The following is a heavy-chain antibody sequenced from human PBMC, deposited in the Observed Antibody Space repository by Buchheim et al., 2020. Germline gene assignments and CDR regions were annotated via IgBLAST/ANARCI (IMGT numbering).Heavy chain of an antibody. D-gene: IGHD2-2*03. J-gene: IGHJ6*02. CDR3: ARTSGYWPYYYYGMDV. CDR1: GGSFSGYY. V-gene: IGHV4-34*01. CDR2: INHSGST. Sequence: QVQLQQWGAGLLKPSETLSLTCAVYGGSFSGYYWSWIRQPPGKGLEWLGEINHSGSTNYNPSLKSRVTIPVDTSKNQFSLKLSSVTAADTAVYYCARTSGYWPYYYYGMDVWGQGTT.